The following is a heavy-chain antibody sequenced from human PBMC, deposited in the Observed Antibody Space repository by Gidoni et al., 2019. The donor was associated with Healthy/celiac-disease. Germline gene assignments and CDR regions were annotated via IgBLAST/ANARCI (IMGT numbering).Heavy chain of an antibody. D-gene: IGHD2-15*01. J-gene: IGHJ5*02. V-gene: IGHV3-21*01. CDR1: GFPFSSYS. CDR3: ATGGSGGSGLFDP. Sequence: EVQLVESGGGLVKPGGSLRLSCAASGFPFSSYSMNWVRQAPGKGLEWVSTNSWSSSYHYYADSMKGRFPISRDNPKNSLYLQMNRLGAEDTAVYYCATGGSGGSGLFDPWGQGTLVTVS. CDR2: NSWSSSYH.